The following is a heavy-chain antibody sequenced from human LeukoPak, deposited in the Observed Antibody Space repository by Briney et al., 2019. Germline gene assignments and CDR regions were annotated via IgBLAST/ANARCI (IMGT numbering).Heavy chain of an antibody. CDR1: GYTFTSYG. CDR3: ARESSGYYDSSGYYWDAFDI. V-gene: IGHV1-18*01. CDR2: ISAYNGNT. D-gene: IGHD3-22*01. Sequence: ASVKVSCKASGYTFTSYGISWVRQAPGQGLEWMGWISAYNGNTNYAQKLQGRVTMTTDTSTSTAYMELRSLRSDDTAVYYCARESSGYYDSSGYYWDAFDIWGQGTMVTVSS. J-gene: IGHJ3*02.